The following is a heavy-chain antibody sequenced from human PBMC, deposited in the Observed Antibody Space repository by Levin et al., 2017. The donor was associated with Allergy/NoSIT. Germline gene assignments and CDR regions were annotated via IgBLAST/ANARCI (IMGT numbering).Heavy chain of an antibody. CDR3: ARDPPFWNGYLYYYYYGMDV. D-gene: IGHD3-3*01. CDR1: GFTFSDFY. J-gene: IGHJ6*02. CDR2: IRSSDSDV. V-gene: IGHV3-11*01. Sequence: LSLTCAASGFTFSDFYMSWIRQAPGKGLEWVSYIRSSDSDVYYADSVRGRFTISRDNSKNSVYLQMNRLRAEDTAVYYCARDPPFWNGYLYYYYYGMDVWGQGTTVTVSS.